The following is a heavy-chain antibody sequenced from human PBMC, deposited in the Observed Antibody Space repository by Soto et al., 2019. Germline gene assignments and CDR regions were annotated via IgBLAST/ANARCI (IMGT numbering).Heavy chain of an antibody. CDR2: ISYDGSDK. J-gene: IGHJ4*02. Sequence: QLQLVESGGGVVQPGRSLRLSCAASGFTFSDYGMHWVRQAPGTGLEWVAVISYDGSDKYYADSVKGRFTISRDNSKNRLYLQMNSRRAEDTAVYYCATMETLFDYWGQGTLVTVSS. D-gene: IGHD3-3*01. CDR3: ATMETLFDY. V-gene: IGHV3-30*03. CDR1: GFTFSDYG.